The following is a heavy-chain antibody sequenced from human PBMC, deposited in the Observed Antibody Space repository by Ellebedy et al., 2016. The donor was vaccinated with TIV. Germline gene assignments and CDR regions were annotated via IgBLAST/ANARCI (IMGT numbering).Heavy chain of an antibody. Sequence: GESLKISCVGSRCTLSSFGMSWVRQVPGKGLEWVSSISGSGGTTYYADSVKGRFTISRDNSKNTLYLHMSSLRAEDSAIYYCASNTQRGSYSSSWYGFDYWGQGALVTVSS. CDR3: ASNTQRGSYSSSWYGFDY. CDR2: ISGSGGTT. J-gene: IGHJ4*02. D-gene: IGHD6-13*01. V-gene: IGHV3-23*01. CDR1: RCTLSSFG.